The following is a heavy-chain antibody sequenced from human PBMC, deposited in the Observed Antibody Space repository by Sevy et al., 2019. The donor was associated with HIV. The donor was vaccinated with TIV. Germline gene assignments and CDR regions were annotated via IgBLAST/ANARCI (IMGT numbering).Heavy chain of an antibody. J-gene: IGHJ4*02. CDR1: GFTFSKYS. D-gene: IGHD2-8*01. CDR2: FSFGCGKI. Sequence: GGSLRLSCAASGFTFSKYSMSWIRQTPGKGLEWVSTFSFGCGKINYADSVKRRFTISRDDSRNTFYLQMNSLRAGDTAIYSCAREGCTKPHDYWGQGTVVTVSS. V-gene: IGHV3-23*01. CDR3: AREGCTKPHDY.